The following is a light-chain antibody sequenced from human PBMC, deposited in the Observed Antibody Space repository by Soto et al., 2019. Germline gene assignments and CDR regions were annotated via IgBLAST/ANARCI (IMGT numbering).Light chain of an antibody. CDR2: GAS. CDR1: QSVSSSY. CDR3: QKYNIAPSWT. J-gene: IGKJ1*01. Sequence: EIVLTQSPGTLSLSPGERATLSCRASQSVSSSYLAWYQQKPGQAPRLLIYGASSRATGIPDRFSGSGSGTDFTLTISRLEPEDVATYYCQKYNIAPSWTFGQGTKVEIK. V-gene: IGKV3-20*01.